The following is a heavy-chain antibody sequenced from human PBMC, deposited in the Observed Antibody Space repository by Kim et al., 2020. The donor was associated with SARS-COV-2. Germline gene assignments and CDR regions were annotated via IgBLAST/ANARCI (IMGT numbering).Heavy chain of an antibody. CDR2: ISYDGSKI. V-gene: IGHV3-30*18. CDR1: GFTFSAYG. D-gene: IGHD3-10*01. Sequence: GGSLRLSCTASGFTFSAYGMHWVRQAPGKGLEWVAVISYDGSKIYYADSVKGRFTISRDNSKKTLFLQMNSLRADDTAVYYCAKRDRGVVWGPFDPWGQGVLVTVSS. J-gene: IGHJ5*02. CDR3: AKRDRGVVWGPFDP.